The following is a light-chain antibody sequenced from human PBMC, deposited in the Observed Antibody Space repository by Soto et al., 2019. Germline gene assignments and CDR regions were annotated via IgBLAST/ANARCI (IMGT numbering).Light chain of an antibody. CDR1: QTISSW. CDR3: QQSYSMPYA. Sequence: DIQMTQSPSTLSGSLGDSVTITFLASQTISSWLAWYQQKPGKAPKLLIYKASTLKSGVPSRFSGSGSGTEFTLTIISLQPEDYATYFCQQSYSMPYAFGPGTKVDIK. V-gene: IGKV1-5*03. CDR2: KAS. J-gene: IGKJ2*01.